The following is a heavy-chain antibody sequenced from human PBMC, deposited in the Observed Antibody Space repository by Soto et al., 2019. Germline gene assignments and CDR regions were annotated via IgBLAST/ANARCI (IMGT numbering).Heavy chain of an antibody. J-gene: IGHJ6*02. Sequence: PGGSLRLSGAASGFRFSGYPMRWVLHPPGKGLEWVSSISSRSDTYYADSVKGRFTISRDNAKNSVSLQMNSLRAEDTAVYYCAREYTAWPLAYGLDVWGQGTTVTV. CDR1: GFRFSGYP. D-gene: IGHD2-2*02. V-gene: IGHV3-21*01. CDR2: ISSRSDT. CDR3: AREYTAWPLAYGLDV.